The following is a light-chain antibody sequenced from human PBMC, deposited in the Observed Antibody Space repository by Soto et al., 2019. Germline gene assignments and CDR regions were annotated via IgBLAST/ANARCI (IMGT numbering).Light chain of an antibody. CDR2: AAS. V-gene: IGKV1-39*01. CDR3: QQSYRTPL. CDR1: QSISSY. J-gene: IGKJ3*01. Sequence: DVQMKQSPSSLSASVGDRVTITSRASQSISSYLNRYQQKPGKAPKLLIYAASNLQRGVPSRFSGSGSGTDFTLSISSLQPEDFATYYCQQSYRTPLFGPGTKVDIK.